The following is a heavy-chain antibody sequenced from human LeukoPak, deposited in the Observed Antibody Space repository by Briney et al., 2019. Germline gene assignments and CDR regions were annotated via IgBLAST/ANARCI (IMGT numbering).Heavy chain of an antibody. Sequence: GGSLRLSCAATGFIFSSHAMHWVRQAPGKGLEYVSAINSNGDSTYHAHSVKGRFTISRDNSKNSLYLQMGSLRAEDIAVHYCAREGQWLDSWGLGTLVTVSS. CDR3: AREGQWLDS. J-gene: IGHJ5*01. CDR1: GFIFSSHA. V-gene: IGHV3-64*01. D-gene: IGHD6-19*01. CDR2: INSNGDST.